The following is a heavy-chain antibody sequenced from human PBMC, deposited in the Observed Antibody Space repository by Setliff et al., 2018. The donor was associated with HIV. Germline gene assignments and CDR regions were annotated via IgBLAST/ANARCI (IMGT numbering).Heavy chain of an antibody. CDR3: ARLPDINSWPFDY. CDR1: GGFLSRSTYY. V-gene: IGHV4-39*07. Sequence: SETLSLTCTVSGGFLSRSTYYWGWIRQPPGKGLEWIGALSSNGNTYYNPSLKSRVTISVDTSKNQFSLKLSSVTAADTAVYYCARLPDINSWPFDYWARGTLVTVS. CDR2: LSSNGNT. J-gene: IGHJ4*02. D-gene: IGHD6-13*01.